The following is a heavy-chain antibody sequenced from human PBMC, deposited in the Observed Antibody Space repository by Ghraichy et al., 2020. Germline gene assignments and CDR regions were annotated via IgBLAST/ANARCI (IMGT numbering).Heavy chain of an antibody. CDR1: GGSISSSSYY. V-gene: IGHV4-39*07. CDR3: ARDTRFVVPAASGYNWFDP. Sequence: SETLSLTCTVSGGSISSSSYYWGWIRQPPGKGLEWIGSIYYSGSTYYNPSLKSRVTISVDTSKNQFSLKLSSVTAADTAVYYCARDTRFVVPAASGYNWFDPWGQGTLVTVSS. D-gene: IGHD2-2*01. CDR2: IYYSGST. J-gene: IGHJ5*02.